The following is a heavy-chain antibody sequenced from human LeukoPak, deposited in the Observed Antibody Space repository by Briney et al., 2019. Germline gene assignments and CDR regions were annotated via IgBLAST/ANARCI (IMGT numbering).Heavy chain of an antibody. CDR3: ATGPKVRGVGLSAFDI. J-gene: IGHJ3*02. D-gene: IGHD3-10*01. Sequence: PSGTLSLTCAVSGGSISSSNWWSWVRQPPGKGLEWIGEIYHSGSTNYNPSLKSRVTISVDKSENQFSLKLSSVTAADTAVYYCATGPKVRGVGLSAFDIWGQGTMVTVSS. CDR1: GGSISSSNW. CDR2: IYHSGST. V-gene: IGHV4-4*02.